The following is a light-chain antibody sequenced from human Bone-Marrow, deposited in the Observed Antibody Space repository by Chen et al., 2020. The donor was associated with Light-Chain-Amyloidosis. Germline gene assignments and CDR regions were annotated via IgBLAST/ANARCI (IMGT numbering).Light chain of an antibody. Sequence: NFMLTQPHSVSESPGKKVIISCTRSSGSIATNYVQWYQQRPGSSPTTVIYEDDHRPSGVPDRFSGSIDSSSNSASLTIAGLKTEDEADYYCQSYQGSSQGVFGGGTKLTVL. CDR1: SGSIATNY. CDR3: QSYQGSSQGV. V-gene: IGLV6-57*01. J-gene: IGLJ3*02. CDR2: EDD.